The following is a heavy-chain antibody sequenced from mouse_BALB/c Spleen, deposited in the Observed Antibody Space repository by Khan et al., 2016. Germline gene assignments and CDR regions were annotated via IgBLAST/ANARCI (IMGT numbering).Heavy chain of an antibody. CDR3: ARSRYDYDVGFAY. J-gene: IGHJ3*01. V-gene: IGHV14-3*02. Sequence: VQLQQSGAELVKPGASVKLSCTASGFNIKDTYMHWVKQRPEQGLEWIGRIDPANGNTKYDPKFPGKATITADTSSNTAYLQLSSLTSEDTAVCCSARSRYDYDVGFAYWGQGTLVTVSA. CDR1: GFNIKDTY. D-gene: IGHD2-4*01. CDR2: IDPANGNT.